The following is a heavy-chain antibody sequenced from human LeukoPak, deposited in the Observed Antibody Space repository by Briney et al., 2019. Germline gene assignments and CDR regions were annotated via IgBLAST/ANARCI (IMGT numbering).Heavy chain of an antibody. D-gene: IGHD4-17*01. Sequence: GGSLRLSCAASGFTFSSYSMRWVRQAPRKGREWVSSISSSSSYIYYADSVQGRFTIYRDNAKNSLYLQMNSLRAEDTAVYYCARYGDYVYLDYWGQGTLVTVSS. CDR3: ARYGDYVYLDY. CDR1: GFTFSSYS. J-gene: IGHJ4*02. V-gene: IGHV3-21*01. CDR2: ISSSSSYI.